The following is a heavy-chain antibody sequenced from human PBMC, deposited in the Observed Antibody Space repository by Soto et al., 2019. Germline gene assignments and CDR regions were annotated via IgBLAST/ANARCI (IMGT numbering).Heavy chain of an antibody. CDR2: IYWDDDR. V-gene: IGHV2-5*02. CDR1: GFSLSTNGVG. D-gene: IGHD3-3*01. CDR3: CPTIHNHHDAFDI. Sequence: QITLKESGPTLVKPTQTLTLTCSFSGFSLSTNGVGVGWVRQPPGKALEWLALIYWDDDRRYSPSLKNRLTLTKDTSKNQVVLTMTNMDPVDTATYYCCPTIHNHHDAFDIWGQGTMVTVS. J-gene: IGHJ3*02.